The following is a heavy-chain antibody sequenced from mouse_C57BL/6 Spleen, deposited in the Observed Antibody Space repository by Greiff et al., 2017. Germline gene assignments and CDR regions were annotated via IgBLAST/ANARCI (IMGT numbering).Heavy chain of an antibody. CDR3: ARDNEYLDY. J-gene: IGHJ2*01. Sequence: EVNLVESGGGLVKPGGSLKLSCAASGFTFSSYAMSWVRQTPEKRLEWVATISDGGSYTYYPDNVKGRFTISRDKAKNNLYLQISHLESEDTAMYYCARDNEYLDYWGQGTTLTVST. CDR1: GFTFSSYA. V-gene: IGHV5-4*01. CDR2: ISDGGSYT.